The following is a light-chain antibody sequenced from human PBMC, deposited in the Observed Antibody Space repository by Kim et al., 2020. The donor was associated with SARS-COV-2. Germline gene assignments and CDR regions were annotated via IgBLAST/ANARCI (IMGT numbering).Light chain of an antibody. V-gene: IGLV7-46*01. CDR1: TGAVTSGHY. J-gene: IGLJ2*01. CDR2: DST. Sequence: PGGIFTFSSASNTGAVTSGHYPSWFQRKPGHAPRTLIYDSTHTHSWTPARFSGSLLGGDAALTLSGAQPEDEADYYCLLSYSGLVFFGGGTQLTVL. CDR3: LLSYSGLVF.